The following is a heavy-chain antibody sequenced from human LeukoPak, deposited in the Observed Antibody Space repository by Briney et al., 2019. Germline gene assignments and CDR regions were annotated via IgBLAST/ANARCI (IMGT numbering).Heavy chain of an antibody. CDR1: GGSFSGYY. V-gene: IGHV4-34*01. Sequence: PSETLSLTCAVYGGSFSGYYWSWIRQPPGKGLEWIGEINHSRSTNYNPSLKSRGTISVDTSKNQFSLKLSSVTAADTAVYYCARNKLLWSLDYFDYWGQGTLVTVSS. CDR2: INHSRST. CDR3: ARNKLLWSLDYFDY. J-gene: IGHJ4*02. D-gene: IGHD3-10*01.